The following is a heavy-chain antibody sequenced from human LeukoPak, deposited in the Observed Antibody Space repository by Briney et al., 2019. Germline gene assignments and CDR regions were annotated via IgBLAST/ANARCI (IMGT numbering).Heavy chain of an antibody. CDR1: GGTFSSYA. J-gene: IGHJ4*02. Sequence: ASVKVPCKASGGTFSSYAISWVRQAPGQGLEWMGGIIPIFGTANYAQKFQGRVTITADESTSTAYMELSSLRSEDTAVYYCARDGLRGVRGVSPGELDYWGQGTLVTVSS. CDR3: ARDGLRGVRGVSPGELDY. CDR2: IIPIFGTA. V-gene: IGHV1-69*13. D-gene: IGHD3-10*01.